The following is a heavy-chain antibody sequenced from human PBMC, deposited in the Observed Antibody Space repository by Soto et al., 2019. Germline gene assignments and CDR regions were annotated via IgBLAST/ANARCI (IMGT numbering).Heavy chain of an antibody. J-gene: IGHJ4*02. D-gene: IGHD2-21*02. CDR2: ISYDGSNK. Sequence: QVQLVESGGGVVQPGRSLRLSCAASGFTFSSYGMHWVRQAPGKGLEWVAVISYDGSNKYYADSVKGRFTISRDNSKNTLYLQMNSLRAEDTAVYYCATYGGNSSFDYWGQGTLVTVSS. CDR1: GFTFSSYG. V-gene: IGHV3-30*03. CDR3: ATYGGNSSFDY.